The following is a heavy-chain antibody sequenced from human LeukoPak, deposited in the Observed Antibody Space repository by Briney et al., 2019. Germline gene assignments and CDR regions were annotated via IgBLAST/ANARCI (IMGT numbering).Heavy chain of an antibody. D-gene: IGHD6-13*01. CDR3: ARGGSRRVYLQPDWFDP. CDR1: GGSISSGDYY. V-gene: IGHV4-61*08. Sequence: SQTLSLTCTVSGGSISSGDYYWSWIRQPPGRGLEWIGYIYYSGSTNYNPSLKSRVTISVDTSKNQFSLKLSSVTAADTAVYYCARGGSRRVYLQPDWFDPWGQGTLVTVSS. CDR2: IYYSGST. J-gene: IGHJ5*02.